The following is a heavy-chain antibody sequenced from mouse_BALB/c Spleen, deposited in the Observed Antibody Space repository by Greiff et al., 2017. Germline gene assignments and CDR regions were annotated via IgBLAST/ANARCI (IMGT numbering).Heavy chain of an antibody. CDR3: ARDIDRAYDVNYAMDY. J-gene: IGHJ4*01. Sequence: EVKLVESGGGLVQPGGSLRFSCATSGFTFTDYYMSWVRQPPGKALEWLGFIRNKANGYTTEYSASVKGRFTISRDNSQSILYLQMNTQRAGDSATYYCARDIDRAYDVNYAMDYWGQGTSVTVSS. D-gene: IGHD2-12*01. V-gene: IGHV7-3*02. CDR1: GFTFTDYY. CDR2: IRNKANGYTT.